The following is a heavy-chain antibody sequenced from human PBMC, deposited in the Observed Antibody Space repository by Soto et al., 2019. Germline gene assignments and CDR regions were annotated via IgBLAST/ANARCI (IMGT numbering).Heavy chain of an antibody. CDR2: ISGSGGST. D-gene: IGHD3-10*01. Sequence: GGSLRLSCASSAFTFSSYAMCWVRQAPGKGLEWVSAISGSGGSTYYADSVKGRFTISRDNSKNTLYLQMNSLRAEDTAVYYCAKERFGELPLYYGMDVWGQGTTVTVSS. V-gene: IGHV3-23*01. CDR3: AKERFGELPLYYGMDV. CDR1: AFTFSSYA. J-gene: IGHJ6*02.